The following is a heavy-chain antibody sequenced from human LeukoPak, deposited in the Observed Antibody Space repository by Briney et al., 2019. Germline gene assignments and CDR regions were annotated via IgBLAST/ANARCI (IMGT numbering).Heavy chain of an antibody. CDR1: GFTFSSYG. CDR3: AKVRAGFFDY. V-gene: IGHV3-30*02. J-gene: IGHJ4*02. Sequence: GGSLRLSCAASGFTFSSYGMHWVRQAPGKGLEWVSFIRYDGSNKYYADSVKGRFTISRDNSKNTLYLQMNSLRAEATAVYYCAKVRAGFFDYWGQGTLVTVSS. D-gene: IGHD6-19*01. CDR2: IRYDGSNK.